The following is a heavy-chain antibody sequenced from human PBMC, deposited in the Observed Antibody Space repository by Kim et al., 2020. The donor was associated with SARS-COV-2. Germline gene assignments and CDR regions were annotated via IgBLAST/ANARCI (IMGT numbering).Heavy chain of an antibody. J-gene: IGHJ4*02. CDR1: GFTVSSNY. CDR2: IYSGGST. Sequence: GGSLRHSCAASGFTVSSNYMSWVRQAPGKGLEWVSFIYSGGSTYYADSVKGRFTISRDNSKNTLYLQMNSLRAEDTAVYYCARDPPKYDSSGYSDYWGQGTLVTVSS. D-gene: IGHD3-22*01. CDR3: ARDPPKYDSSGYSDY. V-gene: IGHV3-53*01.